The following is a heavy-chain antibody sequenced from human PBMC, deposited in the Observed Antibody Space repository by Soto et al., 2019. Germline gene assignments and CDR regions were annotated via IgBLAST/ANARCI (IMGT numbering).Heavy chain of an antibody. Sequence: SETLSLTCTVSGGSLSGYYWILTRHSPGKGREWIGHIYYAGSTDYNPSLKNRVTISVDTAKNQFSLKLISVTAADTAVYFCARVSASWSKYPDFRGPGTLVTGSS. CDR3: ARVSASWSKYPDF. CDR1: GGSLSGYY. D-gene: IGHD6-13*01. CDR2: IYYAGST. J-gene: IGHJ4*02. V-gene: IGHV4-59*01.